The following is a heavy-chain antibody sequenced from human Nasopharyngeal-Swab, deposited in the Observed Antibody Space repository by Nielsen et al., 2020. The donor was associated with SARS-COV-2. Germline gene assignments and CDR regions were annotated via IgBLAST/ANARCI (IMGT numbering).Heavy chain of an antibody. CDR3: GRDKSDGLPWYYFDY. V-gene: IGHV4-59*01. CDR1: GGSISSYY. J-gene: IGHJ4*01. Sequence: SETLSLTCTVSGGSISSYYWSGIRQPPGKGLEWIGYIYYSGSTNYNPSLKSRVTISVDTSKNQCFLKLSSVTAGDTAVYYCGRDKSDGLPWYYFDYWGHGTLVTVSS. D-gene: IGHD5-24*01. CDR2: IYYSGST.